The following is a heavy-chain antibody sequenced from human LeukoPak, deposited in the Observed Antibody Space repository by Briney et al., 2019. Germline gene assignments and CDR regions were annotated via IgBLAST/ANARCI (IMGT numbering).Heavy chain of an antibody. CDR2: IYYSGST. J-gene: IGHJ5*02. V-gene: IGHV4-61*01. CDR1: GGSVSSGSYY. CDR3: ATFHRIAAAGTAVNWFDP. Sequence: SETLSLTCTVSGGSVSSGSYYWSWIRQPPGKGLEWIGYIYYSGSTNYNPSLKSRVTISVDTSKNQFSLKLSSVTAADTAVYYCATFHRIAAAGTAVNWFDPWGQGTLVTASS. D-gene: IGHD6-13*01.